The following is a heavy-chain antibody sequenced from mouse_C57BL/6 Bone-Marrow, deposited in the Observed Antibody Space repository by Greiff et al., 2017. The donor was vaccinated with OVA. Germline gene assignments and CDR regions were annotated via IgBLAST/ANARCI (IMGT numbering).Heavy chain of an antibody. J-gene: IGHJ4*01. CDR3: ARSSNPYYYAMDY. V-gene: IGHV2-2*01. Sequence: VQLQESGPGLVQPSQSLSITYTVSGFSLTSYGVHWVRQSPGKGLEWLGVIWSGGSTDYNAAFISRLSISKDNSKSQVFFKMNSLQADDTAIYYCARSSNPYYYAMDYWGQGTSVTVSS. D-gene: IGHD2-5*01. CDR2: IWSGGST. CDR1: GFSLTSYG.